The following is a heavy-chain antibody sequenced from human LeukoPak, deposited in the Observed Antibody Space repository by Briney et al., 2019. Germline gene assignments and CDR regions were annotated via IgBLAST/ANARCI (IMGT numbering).Heavy chain of an antibody. D-gene: IGHD2-2*01. Sequence: QAGGSLRLSCAVSGFTFSSFAMSWVRQAPGKGLEWVSVISDSGGTTFYADSVKGRFTIPRDNSKNTLYLQMSSLRAEDTAVYYCAKVLPAAYDYYYYGMDVWGQGTTVTVSS. V-gene: IGHV3-23*01. CDR3: AKVLPAAYDYYYYGMDV. J-gene: IGHJ6*02. CDR1: GFTFSSFA. CDR2: ISDSGGTT.